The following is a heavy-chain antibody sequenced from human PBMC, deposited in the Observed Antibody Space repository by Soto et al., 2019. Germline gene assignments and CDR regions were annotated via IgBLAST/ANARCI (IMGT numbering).Heavy chain of an antibody. Sequence: QVQLVQSGAEVKKPGSSVKVSCKAYGGTFSSYAISWVRPAPGPGLEWMGGIIPIFGTANYAQKLQGRVTITADESTSTAYMERSSLRSEDTTVHYCARAPHCSGGNCPISYWGQGTLVTVSS. V-gene: IGHV1-69*01. CDR3: ARAPHCSGGNCPISY. CDR1: GGTFSSYA. J-gene: IGHJ4*02. D-gene: IGHD2-15*01. CDR2: IIPIFGTA.